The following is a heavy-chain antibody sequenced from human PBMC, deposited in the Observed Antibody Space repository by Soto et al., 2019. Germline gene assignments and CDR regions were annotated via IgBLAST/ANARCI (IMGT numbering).Heavy chain of an antibody. CDR1: GFTFSSYW. J-gene: IGHJ4*02. CDR3: AGGTASGSYFLDY. Sequence: EVQLVESGGGLVQPGGSLRLSCAASGFTFSSYWMTWVRQAPGKGLEWAANIKQDGSEKYYVDSVKGRFTISRDNAKNSLYLQMNSLRAEDTAVYYCAGGTASGSYFLDYWGQGTLVTVSS. D-gene: IGHD1-26*01. V-gene: IGHV3-7*01. CDR2: IKQDGSEK.